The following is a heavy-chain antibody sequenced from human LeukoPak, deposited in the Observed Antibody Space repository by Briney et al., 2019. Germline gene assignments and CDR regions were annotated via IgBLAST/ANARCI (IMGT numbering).Heavy chain of an antibody. V-gene: IGHV3-33*01. CDR1: GFTFSSYG. Sequence: PGGSLRLSCAASGFTFSSYGMHWVRQAPGKGLEWVAVIWYDGSNKYYADSVKGRFTISRDNSKNTLYLQMNSLRAEDTAVYYCATDLEYSGSAEFINFDYWGQGTLVTVSS. CDR3: ATDLEYSGSAEFINFDY. D-gene: IGHD6-6*01. J-gene: IGHJ4*02. CDR2: IWYDGSNK.